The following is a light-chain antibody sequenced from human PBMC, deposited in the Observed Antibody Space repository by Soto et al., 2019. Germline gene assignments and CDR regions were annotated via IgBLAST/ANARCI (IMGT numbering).Light chain of an antibody. CDR2: DAS. V-gene: IGKV1-5*01. CDR3: QQYNSYPYT. Sequence: DIQMTQSPSTLSASVGDRVTITCRASQSISSWLAWYQQKPGKPPKLLIYDASSLESGVSSRFSGSGFGTEFTLTISSLQPDDFATYYCQQYNSYPYTFGQGTKLEIK. J-gene: IGKJ2*01. CDR1: QSISSW.